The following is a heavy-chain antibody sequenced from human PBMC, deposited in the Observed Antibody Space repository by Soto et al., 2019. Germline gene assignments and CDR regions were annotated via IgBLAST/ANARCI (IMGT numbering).Heavy chain of an antibody. J-gene: IGHJ4*02. Sequence: EVQLEESGGGLVQPGGSLRLSCAASGFTFSNYWVHWVRQVPGKGLVWLSRINSDGTYTTYADSVKGRFTISRDNAKNTLWLQMNSVRAEDTAAYSWAREGHFDDSGGGTRAIDYWGQGTLVTVSS. D-gene: IGHD3-22*01. CDR2: INSDGTYT. CDR1: GFTFSNYW. CDR3: AREGHFDDSGGGTRAIDY. V-gene: IGHV3-74*01.